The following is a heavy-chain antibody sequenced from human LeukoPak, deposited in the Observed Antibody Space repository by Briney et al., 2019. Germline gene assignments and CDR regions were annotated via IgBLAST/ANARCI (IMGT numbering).Heavy chain of an antibody. V-gene: IGHV4-34*01. CDR2: INHSGST. CDR1: GGSFSGYY. J-gene: IGHJ4*02. D-gene: IGHD2-2*01. CDR3: ARGGPIVVVPAAMGDFDY. Sequence: SETPSLTCAVYGGSFSGYYWSWIRQPPGKGLEWIGEINHSGSTNYNPSLKSRVTISVDTSKNQFSLKLSSVTAADTAVYYCARGGPIVVVPAAMGDFDYWGQGTLVTVSS.